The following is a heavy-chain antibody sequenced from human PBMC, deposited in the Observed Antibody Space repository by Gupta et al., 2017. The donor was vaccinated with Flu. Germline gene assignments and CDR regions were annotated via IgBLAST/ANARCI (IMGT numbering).Heavy chain of an antibody. CDR3: ARDDYDVVTGYSNGFDY. CDR2: ISSSSDFI. J-gene: IGHJ4*02. D-gene: IGHD3-9*01. Sequence: EVQLVESGGGLVKPGGSLRLSCAASGFTFSNYNMNWVRQAPGKGLEWVSIISSSSDFIFYADSVKGRFTISRDNAKNSLHLHMNSLRAEDTAVYYCARDDYDVVTGYSNGFDYWGQRTLVTVSS. CDR1: GFTFSNYN. V-gene: IGHV3-21*01.